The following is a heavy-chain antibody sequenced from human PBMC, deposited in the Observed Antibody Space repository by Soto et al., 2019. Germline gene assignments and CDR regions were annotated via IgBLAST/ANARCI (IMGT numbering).Heavy chain of an antibody. J-gene: IGHJ4*02. Sequence: QVQLVESGGGVVQPGRSLRLSCAASGFTFSSYAMHWVRQAPGKGLEWVAVMSYDGSNKYYADSVKGRFTISRDNSKNTLYLQMSSRRAEDTVVYYCARVKGCSGGSCYPSVDYWGQGTLVTVSS. CDR2: MSYDGSNK. CDR1: GFTFSSYA. V-gene: IGHV3-30-3*01. CDR3: ARVKGCSGGSCYPSVDY. D-gene: IGHD2-15*01.